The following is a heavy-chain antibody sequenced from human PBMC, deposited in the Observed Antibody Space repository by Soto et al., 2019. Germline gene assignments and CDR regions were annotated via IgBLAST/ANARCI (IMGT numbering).Heavy chain of an antibody. J-gene: IGHJ5*01. Sequence: EVQLVESGGDVVQPGGSLRLSCAASGFTFEDYTIQWVRQAPGKGLEWVSLISWDGGSTYFADSVKGRFTISRDNSKNSLCLQMNSLKTEDTAFYYCAKDGSQKDGDGNWLDSWGQGTLVTVSS. D-gene: IGHD7-27*01. CDR1: GFTFEDYT. CDR2: ISWDGGST. CDR3: AKDGSQKDGDGNWLDS. V-gene: IGHV3-43*01.